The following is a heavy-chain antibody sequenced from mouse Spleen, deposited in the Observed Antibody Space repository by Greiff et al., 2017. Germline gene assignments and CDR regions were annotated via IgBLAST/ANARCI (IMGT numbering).Heavy chain of an antibody. CDR1: GYSITSGYY. D-gene: IGHD2-1*01. CDR3: ASPIYYGNPNWYFDV. CDR2: ISYDGSN. V-gene: IGHV3-6*01. J-gene: IGHJ1*03. Sequence: EVKLQESGPGLVKPSQSLSLTCSVTGYSITSGYYWNWIRQFPGNKLEWMGYISYDGSNNYNPSLKNRISITRDTSKNQFFLKLNSVTTEDTATYYCASPIYYGNPNWYFDVWGTGTTVTVSS.